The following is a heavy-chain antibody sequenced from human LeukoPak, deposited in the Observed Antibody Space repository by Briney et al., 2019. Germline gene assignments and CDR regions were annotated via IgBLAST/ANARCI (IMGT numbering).Heavy chain of an antibody. D-gene: IGHD1/OR15-1a*01. V-gene: IGHV4-34*01. CDR3: ARGLAFEQWTSVYYFDY. CDR1: GGSFSGYY. CDR2: INRSGSN. Sequence: SETLSLTCAVYGGSFSGYYWGWIRQAPGKGLEWMGDINRSGSNNYNPSIKSRVTISVGTSKNQFSLKVSSVTAADTAVYYCARGLAFEQWTSVYYFDYWGQGTLVTVSS. J-gene: IGHJ4*02.